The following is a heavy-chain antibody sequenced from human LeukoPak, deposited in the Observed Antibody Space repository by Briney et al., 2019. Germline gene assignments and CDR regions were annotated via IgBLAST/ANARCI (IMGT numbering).Heavy chain of an antibody. CDR1: GGSIISHY. Sequence: PSETLSLTCIVSGGSIISHYWSWIRQPPGEGLEWIGHIYHSGSTNNNPSLKSRVTMSVDTSKNQFSLNLSSVTAADTAVYYCARKGQWLVSGSYYYGMDVWGQGTTVTVSS. V-gene: IGHV4-59*11. CDR3: ARKGQWLVSGSYYYGMDV. D-gene: IGHD6-19*01. CDR2: IYHSGST. J-gene: IGHJ6*02.